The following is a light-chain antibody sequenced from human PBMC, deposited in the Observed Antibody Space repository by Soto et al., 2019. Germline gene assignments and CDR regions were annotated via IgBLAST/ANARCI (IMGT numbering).Light chain of an antibody. CDR2: KAS. J-gene: IGKJ5*01. CDR3: QQYNSYPLT. V-gene: IGKV1-5*03. Sequence: DIQMTQSPSTLSASVGGRVTITCRASQSISSLLAWYQQKPGRAPTLLIYKASTLESGVPSRFSGSGSGTEFTLTISSLQPDDSATYYCQQYNSYPLTFGQGTRLEIK. CDR1: QSISSL.